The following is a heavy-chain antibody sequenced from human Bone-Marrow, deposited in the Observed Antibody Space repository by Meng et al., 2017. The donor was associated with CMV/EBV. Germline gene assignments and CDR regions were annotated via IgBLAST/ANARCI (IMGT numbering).Heavy chain of an antibody. CDR1: GSTFSSYS. Sequence: GGSLRLSCAASGSTFSSYSMSWGRQAPGKGLEWVSSISSSSSYIYYADSVKGRFTISRDNAKTSQYLQMNSLRAEDTAVYYCARYRGPYGGNHYFDYWGQGTLVTVSS. J-gene: IGHJ4*02. CDR2: ISSSSSYI. V-gene: IGHV3-21*01. CDR3: ARYRGPYGGNHYFDY. D-gene: IGHD4-23*01.